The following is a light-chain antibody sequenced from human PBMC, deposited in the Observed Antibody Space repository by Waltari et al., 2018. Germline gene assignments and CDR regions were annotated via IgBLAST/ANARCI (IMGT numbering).Light chain of an antibody. CDR1: AGAVTGDHH. CDR2: DTY. CDR3: LLSYRDARV. Sequence: HAVVTQEPSLTVSPGGTVTLTCDSSAGAVTGDHHPYWFQQNPGQAPRTLIYDTYNKHWWTPARFTGFVLGGKAARTLSGAQPDDEADYYCLLSYRDARVFGGGTKVTVL. J-gene: IGLJ2*01. V-gene: IGLV7-46*01.